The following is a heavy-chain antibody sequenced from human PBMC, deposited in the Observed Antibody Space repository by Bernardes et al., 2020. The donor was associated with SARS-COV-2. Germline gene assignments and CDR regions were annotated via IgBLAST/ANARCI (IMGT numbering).Heavy chain of an antibody. J-gene: IGHJ4*02. V-gene: IGHV6-1*01. Sequence: SHPLSLTCAISGDSVSSNSASWNWIRQSPSRGLEWLGRTYYRSKWNYNYAVSVESRVSINPDTSKNQFSLQVNSVTPEDTAIYYCARDHHSEPGKIDFWGQGTLVTVSS. D-gene: IGHD2-21*01. CDR2: TYYRSKWNY. CDR1: GDSVSSNSAS. CDR3: ARDHHSEPGKIDF.